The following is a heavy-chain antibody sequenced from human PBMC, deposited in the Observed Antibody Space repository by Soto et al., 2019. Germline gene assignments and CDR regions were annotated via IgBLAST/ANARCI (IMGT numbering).Heavy chain of an antibody. D-gene: IGHD4-17*01. J-gene: IGHJ4*02. CDR2: IYWDDDK. V-gene: IGHV2-5*02. CDR1: GFSLSTSGVG. CDR3: AHAVDYGGNSPFDY. Sequence: QITLKESGPTLVKPTQTLTLTCTFSGFSLSTSGVGVGWIRQPPGKALEWLALIYWDDDKRYSPSLQSRLTSTKDTSKNQVVLTMTNMDPVDTATYYCAHAVDYGGNSPFDYWGQGTLVTVSA.